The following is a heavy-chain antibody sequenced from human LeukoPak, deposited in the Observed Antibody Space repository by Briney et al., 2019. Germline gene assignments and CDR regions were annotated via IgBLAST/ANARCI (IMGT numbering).Heavy chain of an antibody. V-gene: IGHV4-39*07. J-gene: IGHJ4*02. CDR3: ARVLHDYYGSGSYDYYFDY. Sequence: SETLSLTCTVSGGSIGSSSYYWGWIRQPPGKGLEWIGSIYYSGSTYYNPSLKSRVTISVDTSKNQFSLKLSSVTAADTAVYYCARVLHDYYGSGSYDYYFDYWGQGTLVTVSS. CDR2: IYYSGST. D-gene: IGHD3-10*01. CDR1: GGSIGSSSYY.